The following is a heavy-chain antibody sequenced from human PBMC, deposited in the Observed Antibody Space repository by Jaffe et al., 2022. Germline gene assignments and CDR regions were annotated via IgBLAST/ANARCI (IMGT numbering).Heavy chain of an antibody. CDR3: AKGWTWFDP. V-gene: IGHV3-23*01. J-gene: IGHJ5*02. CDR1: GFTFSSDA. Sequence: EVQLLESGGGLVQPGGSLRVSCAASGFTFSSDAMTWVRQAPGKGLEWVSGISASGGSTYYADSVKGRFTISRDNSKNTLYVQMNSLRAEDTAIYYCAKGWTWFDPWGQGTLVTVSS. CDR2: ISASGGST.